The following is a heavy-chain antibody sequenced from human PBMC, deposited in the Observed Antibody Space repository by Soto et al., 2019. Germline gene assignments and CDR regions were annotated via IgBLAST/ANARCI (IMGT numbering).Heavy chain of an antibody. CDR1: GFTFSSYS. D-gene: IGHD5-12*01. J-gene: IGHJ6*02. CDR3: ARDLAGYSGYEPVWFHESWLPYYYYGMDV. V-gene: IGHV3-21*01. Sequence: GGSLRLSCAASGFTFSSYSMNWVRQAPGKGLEWVSSISSSSSYIYYADSVKGPFTISRDNAKNSLYLKMNSLRAEDTVVYYCARDLAGYSGYEPVWFHESWLPYYYYGMDVWGQGTTVTVSS. CDR2: ISSSSSYI.